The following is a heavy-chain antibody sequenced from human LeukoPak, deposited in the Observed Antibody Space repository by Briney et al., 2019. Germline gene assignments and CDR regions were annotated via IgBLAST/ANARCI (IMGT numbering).Heavy chain of an antibody. CDR3: ATPPGSSWYYFDY. CDR1: GFTFSSYH. Sequence: GGSLRLSCAASGFTFSSYHMNWVRQAPGKGLEWVSYISSGSSDLYYTDSVKGRFTISRDNSKNTLYLQMNGLRAEDTAVYYCATPPGSSWYYFDYWGQGTLVTVSS. CDR2: ISSGSSDL. V-gene: IGHV3-21*04. J-gene: IGHJ4*02. D-gene: IGHD6-13*01.